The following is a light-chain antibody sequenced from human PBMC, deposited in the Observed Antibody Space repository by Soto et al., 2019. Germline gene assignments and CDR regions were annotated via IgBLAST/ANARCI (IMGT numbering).Light chain of an antibody. CDR2: EVS. Sequence: QSALTQPPSASGSPGQSVTISCTGTSSDVGAYKYVSWYQQYPGKAPKLMIYEVSKRPSGVPARFSGSKSGNTASLTVSGLQSEDEADYYCTSYVGSDTWVFGGGPQLTVL. CDR1: SSDVGAYKY. CDR3: TSYVGSDTWV. V-gene: IGLV2-8*01. J-gene: IGLJ3*02.